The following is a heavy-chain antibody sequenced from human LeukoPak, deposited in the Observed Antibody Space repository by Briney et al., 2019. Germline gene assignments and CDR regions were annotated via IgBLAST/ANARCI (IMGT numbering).Heavy chain of an antibody. CDR1: GFTFSSYA. V-gene: IGHV3-23*01. Sequence: GGSLRLSRAASGFTFSSYAMSWVRQAPGKGLEWVSAISSSGGNTYYADSVKGRFTISRDNSKNTLYLQMNSLRAEDTAVYYCAKNSVRSGYYYGYWGQGTLVTVSS. CDR2: ISSSGGNT. D-gene: IGHD3-22*01. J-gene: IGHJ4*02. CDR3: AKNSVRSGYYYGY.